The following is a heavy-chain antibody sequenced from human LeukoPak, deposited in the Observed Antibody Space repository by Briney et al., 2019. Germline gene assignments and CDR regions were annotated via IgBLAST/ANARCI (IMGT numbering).Heavy chain of an antibody. J-gene: IGHJ4*02. CDR3: ARGLRYCGGDCYLVY. CDR2: INPNSGGT. CDR1: GYTFTSYD. D-gene: IGHD2-21*02. Sequence: ASVKVSCKASGYTFTSYDINWVRQATGQGLEWMGWINPNSGGTNYAQKFQGGVTMTRDTSISTAYMELSRLRSDDTAVYYCARGLRYCGGDCYLVYWGQGTLVTVSS. V-gene: IGHV1-2*02.